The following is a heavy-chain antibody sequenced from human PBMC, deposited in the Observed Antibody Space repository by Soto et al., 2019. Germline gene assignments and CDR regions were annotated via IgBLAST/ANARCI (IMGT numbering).Heavy chain of an antibody. CDR1: GYTFTSYG. V-gene: IGHV1-18*01. J-gene: IGHJ6*02. Sequence: QAQLVQSGAEVKKPGASVKVSCEASGYTFTSYGISWGRQAPGQGLEWMGWISTYNGNTNYEQKIQGRVTMTTNTYTSTDYMELRSLRSDDTSVYYGARGSRWKDVWGQGTTVTVSS. D-gene: IGHD4-17*01. CDR3: ARGSRWKDV. CDR2: ISTYNGNT.